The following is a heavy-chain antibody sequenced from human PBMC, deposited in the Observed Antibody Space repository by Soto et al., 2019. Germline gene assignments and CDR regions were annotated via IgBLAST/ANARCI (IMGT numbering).Heavy chain of an antibody. CDR3: AKDLVTMIVVVITLNY. J-gene: IGHJ4*02. Sequence: GGSLRLSCAASGFTFSSYAMSWVRQAPGKGLEWVSAISGSGGSTYYADSVKGRLTISRDNSKNTLYLQMNSLRAEDTAVYYCAKDLVTMIVVVITLNYWGQGTRVTVS. CDR2: ISGSGGST. D-gene: IGHD3-22*01. V-gene: IGHV3-23*01. CDR1: GFTFSSYA.